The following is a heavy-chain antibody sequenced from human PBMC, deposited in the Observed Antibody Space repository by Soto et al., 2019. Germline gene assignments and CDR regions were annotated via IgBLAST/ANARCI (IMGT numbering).Heavy chain of an antibody. Sequence: SETLSLTCTVSGSSISSSSYYWGWMRQPPGKGLEWIGSIYYSGNTYYNPSLKSRVTISVDTAKNQFSLKLSSVTAADTAVYYCARVLGNDAFDIWGQGTMVT. CDR3: ARVLGNDAFDI. V-gene: IGHV4-39*07. CDR1: GSSISSSSYY. J-gene: IGHJ3*02. D-gene: IGHD3-3*02. CDR2: IYYSGNT.